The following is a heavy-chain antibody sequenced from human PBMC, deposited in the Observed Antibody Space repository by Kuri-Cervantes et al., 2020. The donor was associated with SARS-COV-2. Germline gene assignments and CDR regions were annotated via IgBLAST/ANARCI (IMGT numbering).Heavy chain of an antibody. CDR3: ARALLWFGELSGFDY. V-gene: IGHV1-2*02. CDR2: INPNSGGT. D-gene: IGHD3-10*01. J-gene: IGHJ4*02. CDR1: GYTFTGYY. Sequence: ASVKVSCKASGYTFTGYYMHWVRQAPGQGLEWMGWINPNSGGTNYAQKFQGRVTMTRDTSISTAYMELRSLRSDDTAVYYCARALLWFGELSGFDYWGQGTLVTVSS.